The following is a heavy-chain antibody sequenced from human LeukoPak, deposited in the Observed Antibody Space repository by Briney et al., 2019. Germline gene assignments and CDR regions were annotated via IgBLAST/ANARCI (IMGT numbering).Heavy chain of an antibody. CDR2: ISSSSSYI. CDR1: GFTFSSYS. D-gene: IGHD3-22*01. Sequence: GGSLRLSCAASGFTFSSYSMNWVRQAPGKGLEWVSSISSSSSYIYYADSVKGRFTISRDNAKNSLYLQMNSLRAEDTAVYYCASDSYYYDSSGYYYGQPYYYYGMDVWGQGTTVTVSS. CDR3: ASDSYYYDSSGYYYGQPYYYYGMDV. J-gene: IGHJ6*02. V-gene: IGHV3-21*01.